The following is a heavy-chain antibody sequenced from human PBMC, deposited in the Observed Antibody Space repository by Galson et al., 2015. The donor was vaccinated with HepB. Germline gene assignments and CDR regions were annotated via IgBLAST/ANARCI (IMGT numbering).Heavy chain of an antibody. D-gene: IGHD6-13*01. CDR2: ISYDGSNK. Sequence: SLRLSCAASGFTFSSYAMSWVRQAPGKGLEWVAVISYDGSNKYYADSVKGRFTISRDNSKNTLYLQMNSLRAEDTAVYYCAMEGVGAPSSSWNNEYFQHWGQGTLVTVSS. J-gene: IGHJ1*01. V-gene: IGHV3-30*03. CDR1: GFTFSSYA. CDR3: AMEGVGAPSSSWNNEYFQH.